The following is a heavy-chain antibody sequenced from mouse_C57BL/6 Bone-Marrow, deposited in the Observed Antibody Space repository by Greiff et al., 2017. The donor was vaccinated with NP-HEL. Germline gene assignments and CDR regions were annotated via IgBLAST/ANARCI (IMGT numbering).Heavy chain of an antibody. CDR2: IYPGDGDT. V-gene: IGHV1-80*01. CDR1: GYAFSSYW. D-gene: IGHD4-1*01. CDR3: ARWALTGSPFDY. J-gene: IGHJ2*01. Sequence: QVQLQQSGAELVKPGASVKISCKASGYAFSSYWMNWVKQRPGKGLEWIGQIYPGDGDTNYKGKFKGKATLTADKSSSTAYMQLSSLTSEDSAVYFCARWALTGSPFDYWGQGTTLTVSS.